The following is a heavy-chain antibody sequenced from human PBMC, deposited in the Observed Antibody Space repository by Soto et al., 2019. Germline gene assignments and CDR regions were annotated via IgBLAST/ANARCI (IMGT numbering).Heavy chain of an antibody. Sequence: SETLSLTCAVYGGSFSGYYWSWIRQPPGKGLEWIGEINHSGSTNYNPSLKSRVTISVDTSKNQFSLKLSSVTAADTAVYYCARGYYYGSGSYWKYYFDYWGQGTLVTVSS. CDR1: GGSFSGYY. CDR2: INHSGST. D-gene: IGHD3-10*01. CDR3: ARGYYYGSGSYWKYYFDY. J-gene: IGHJ4*02. V-gene: IGHV4-34*01.